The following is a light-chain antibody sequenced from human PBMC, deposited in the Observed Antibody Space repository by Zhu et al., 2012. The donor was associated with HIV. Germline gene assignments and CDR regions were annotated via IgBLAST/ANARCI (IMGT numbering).Light chain of an antibody. V-gene: IGKV3-11*01. CDR1: QSVNSY. Sequence: IVLTQSPATLSLSPGERATLSCRASQSVNSYLAWYQQKPGQAPRLLIYDASNRATGIPARFSGSGSGTDFTLTISRLEPEDFAVYYCQQRSNSFTFGPGTKVDIK. CDR3: QQRSNSFT. J-gene: IGKJ3*01. CDR2: DAS.